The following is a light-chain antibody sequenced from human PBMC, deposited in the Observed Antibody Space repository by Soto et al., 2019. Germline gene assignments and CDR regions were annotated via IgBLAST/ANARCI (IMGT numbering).Light chain of an antibody. J-gene: IGKJ5*01. CDR1: QNITTY. V-gene: IGKV1-39*01. CDR3: QQSYRSTVT. Sequence: DIQMTQSPFSLSASVGDRVASTCRASQNITTYVNWYQQKPGKAPNLLMYGASHLQSGGPSMFSGSGSVTEFTLTSSSLRPGDFATYSCQQSYRSTVTFGPGTRLEIK. CDR2: GAS.